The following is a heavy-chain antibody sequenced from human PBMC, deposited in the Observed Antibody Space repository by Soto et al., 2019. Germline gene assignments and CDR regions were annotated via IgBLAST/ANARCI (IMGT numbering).Heavy chain of an antibody. CDR3: FGYNEFVGGLHP. D-gene: IGHD3-16*01. V-gene: IGHV3-73*01. Sequence: QPGGSLRLSCAASGFSFSDSAMSWVRQASGKGLEWVGRIRSRGNNYATGISASVKGRFTISRDDSKNTAYLEMNSLKTEDTAVYYCFGYNEFVGGLHPWGQGTRVTVSS. CDR1: GFSFSDSA. CDR2: IRSRGNNYAT. J-gene: IGHJ5*02.